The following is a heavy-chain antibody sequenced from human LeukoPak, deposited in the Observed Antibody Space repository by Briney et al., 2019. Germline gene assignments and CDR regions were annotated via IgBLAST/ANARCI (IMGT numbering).Heavy chain of an antibody. J-gene: IGHJ5*02. Sequence: KPSETLSLTCAVYGGSFSGYYWSWIRQPPGKGLEWIGEINHSGGTNYNPSLKSRVTISVDTSKNQFSLKLSSVTAADTAVYYCARGLKNTYYYGSGSYASNWFDPWGQGTLVTVSS. CDR3: ARGLKNTYYYGSGSYASNWFDP. D-gene: IGHD3-10*01. CDR1: GGSFSGYY. CDR2: INHSGGT. V-gene: IGHV4-34*01.